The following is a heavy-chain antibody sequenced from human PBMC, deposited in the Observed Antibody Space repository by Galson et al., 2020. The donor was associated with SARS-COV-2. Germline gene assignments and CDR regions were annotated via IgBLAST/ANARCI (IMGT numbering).Heavy chain of an antibody. Sequence: GGSLRLSCVASGFTFSDYYMNWIRQAPGKGLEWISDISSRANNMHFADSVKGRFTISRDNARNSLSLQMNSLRAEDSAVYFCARGRYCNSLYCPWAEYEFDIWGQGTLVTVSS. J-gene: IGHJ4*02. D-gene: IGHD2-2*01. CDR3: ARGRYCNSLYCPWAEYEFDI. CDR1: GFTFSDYY. CDR2: ISSRANNM. V-gene: IGHV3-11*04.